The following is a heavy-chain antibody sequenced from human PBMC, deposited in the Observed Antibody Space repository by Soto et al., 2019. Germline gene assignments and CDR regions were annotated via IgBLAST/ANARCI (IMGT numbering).Heavy chain of an antibody. Sequence: SETLSLTCTVSGGSISSYYWSWIRQPPGKGLEWIGYIYYSGSTNYNPSLKSRVTISVDTSKNQFSLKLSSVTAADTAIYYCARRFEYSTGWYYFDYWGQGTLVTVSS. CDR3: ARRFEYSTGWYYFDY. D-gene: IGHD6-19*01. J-gene: IGHJ4*02. CDR1: GGSISSYY. CDR2: IYYSGST. V-gene: IGHV4-59*08.